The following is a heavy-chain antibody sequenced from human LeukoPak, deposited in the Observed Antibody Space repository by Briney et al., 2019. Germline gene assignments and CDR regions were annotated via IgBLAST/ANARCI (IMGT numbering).Heavy chain of an antibody. CDR2: ISWNSGSI. CDR1: GFTFDDYA. J-gene: IGHJ4*02. Sequence: GGSLRLSCAASGFTFDDYAMHWVRQAPGKGLEWVSGISWNSGSIGYADSVKGRFTISRDNAKNSLYLQMNSLRAEDMALYYCAKDSGLYSSGWSSFDYWGQGTLVTVSS. D-gene: IGHD6-19*01. V-gene: IGHV3-9*03. CDR3: AKDSGLYSSGWSSFDY.